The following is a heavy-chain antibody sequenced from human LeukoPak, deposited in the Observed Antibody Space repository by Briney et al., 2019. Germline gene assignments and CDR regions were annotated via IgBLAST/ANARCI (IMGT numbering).Heavy chain of an antibody. CDR1: GYTFTSYY. CDR2: INPSGGST. V-gene: IGHV1-46*01. J-gene: IGHJ4*02. Sequence: GSVKVSCKASGYTFTSYYMHWVRQAPGQGLEWMGIINPSGGSTSYAQKFQGRVTMTRGTSISTAYLELSSLTFEDTAVYYCARTPPKGDIDYWGQGTLVTVSS. D-gene: IGHD2-21*02. CDR3: ARTPPKGDIDY.